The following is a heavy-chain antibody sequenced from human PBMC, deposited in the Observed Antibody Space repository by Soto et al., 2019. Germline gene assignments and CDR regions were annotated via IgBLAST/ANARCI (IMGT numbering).Heavy chain of an antibody. CDR3: ARGEQYSGRIFDY. Sequence: PSQTLSLTCAITGDSVSSNSAGWSWVRQSPSRGLEWLGRTYYRSKWYYEYAVSVRGRITINPDTSKNQHSLQLNSVTPEDTAVYFCARGEQYSGRIFDYWGQGTLVTVSS. V-gene: IGHV6-1*01. CDR1: GDSVSSNSAG. D-gene: IGHD1-26*01. CDR2: TYYRSKWYY. J-gene: IGHJ4*01.